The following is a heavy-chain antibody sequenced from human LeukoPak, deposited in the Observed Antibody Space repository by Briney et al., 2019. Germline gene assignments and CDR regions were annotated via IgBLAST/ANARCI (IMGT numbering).Heavy chain of an antibody. CDR2: ISSSGSTI. J-gene: IGHJ6*02. D-gene: IGHD2-2*01. Sequence: GGSLRLSCAASGFTFSDYYMSWIRQAPGKGLEWVSYISSSGSTIYYADSVKGRFTISRDNAKNSLYLQMNSLRAGDTAVYYCARDQEGSSVNYYGMDVWGQGTTVTVSS. CDR1: GFTFSDYY. CDR3: ARDQEGSSVNYYGMDV. V-gene: IGHV3-11*01.